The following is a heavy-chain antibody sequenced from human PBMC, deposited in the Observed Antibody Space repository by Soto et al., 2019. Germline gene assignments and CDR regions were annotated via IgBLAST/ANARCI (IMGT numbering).Heavy chain of an antibody. CDR2: IAYDGSNK. V-gene: IGHV3-30*18. Sequence: QVQLVESGGGVVQPGRSLRLSCAASGFTFSSYGMHWVRQAPGKGLEWVAVIAYDGSNKYYADSVKGRFTISRDNSKNPRYLQMNSLRAEDTAVYYCAKGYYDILTGDYIPPYYYGMDVWGQGTTVTVSS. J-gene: IGHJ6*02. CDR1: GFTFSSYG. D-gene: IGHD3-9*01. CDR3: AKGYYDILTGDYIPPYYYGMDV.